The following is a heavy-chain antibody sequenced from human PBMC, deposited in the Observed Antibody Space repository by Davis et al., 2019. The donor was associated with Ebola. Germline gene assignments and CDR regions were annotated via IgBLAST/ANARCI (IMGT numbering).Heavy chain of an antibody. CDR3: ARLYWGGDY. J-gene: IGHJ4*02. V-gene: IGHV4-4*02. CDR2: INHSGST. D-gene: IGHD7-27*01. Sequence: MPSETLSLTCAVSGGSISSSNWWSWVRQPPGKGLEWIGEINHSGSTNYNPSLKSRVTISVDTSKNQFSLKLSSVTAADTAVYYCARLYWGGDYWGQGTLVTVSS. CDR1: GGSISSSNW.